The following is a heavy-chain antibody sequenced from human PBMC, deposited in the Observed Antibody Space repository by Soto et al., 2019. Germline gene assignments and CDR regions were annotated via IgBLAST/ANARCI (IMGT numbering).Heavy chain of an antibody. CDR2: INAANGDT. J-gene: IGHJ5*02. CDR3: VRRNVSATGIDWFDP. CDR1: GYTFTSYG. D-gene: IGHD6-13*01. V-gene: IGHV1-3*01. Sequence: ASVKVSCKASGYTFTSYGIHWVRQAPGQRLEWMGWINAANGDTKYSPKFQGRVTITRDTSASTAYLELSSLRSEDTAVYYCVRRNVSATGIDWFDPWGQGTLVTVSS.